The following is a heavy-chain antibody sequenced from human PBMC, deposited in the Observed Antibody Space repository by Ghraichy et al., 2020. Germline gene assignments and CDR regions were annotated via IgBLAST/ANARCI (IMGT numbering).Heavy chain of an antibody. CDR3: VGAPNWCYFDQ. CDR1: GFTFSNFW. V-gene: IGHV3-7*01. CDR2: IKTDGSEK. J-gene: IGHJ4*02. Sequence: GGSLRLSCAASGFTFSNFWMTWVRQAPGKGLEWVANIKTDGSEKYYVDSVKGRFTISRDNASNSLYLEMNSLRADDTALYYCVGAPNWCYFDQWGQGTLVTVSS. D-gene: IGHD7-27*01.